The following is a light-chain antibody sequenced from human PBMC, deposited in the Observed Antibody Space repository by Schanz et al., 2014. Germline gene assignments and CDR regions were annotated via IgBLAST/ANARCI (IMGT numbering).Light chain of an antibody. V-gene: IGKV1-13*02. J-gene: IGKJ3*01. CDR2: DAS. Sequence: IQMTQSPSSLSASVGDRVTIACRASQGISSALAWYQQKPGKAPKLLIYDASSLETGVPLRFSGSGSGTDFTLTISSLQPEDFATYYCQQSYSPGGFTFGPGTKVHIK. CDR1: QGISSA. CDR3: QQSYSPGGFT.